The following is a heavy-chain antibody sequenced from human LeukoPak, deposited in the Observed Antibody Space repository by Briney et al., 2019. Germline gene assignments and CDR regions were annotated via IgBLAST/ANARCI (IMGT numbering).Heavy chain of an antibody. J-gene: IGHJ4*02. Sequence: PSETLTLPCTVSGGSISSYYWSWIRQPAGKGLEWIGRIYSSGSTNYNPSLKSRVTISVDTSKNQFSLKLSSVTAADTAVYYCARQGYSSGYIDYWGEGTLVTVSS. CDR3: ARQGYSSGYIDY. CDR1: GGSISSYY. D-gene: IGHD6-19*01. V-gene: IGHV4-4*07. CDR2: IYSSGST.